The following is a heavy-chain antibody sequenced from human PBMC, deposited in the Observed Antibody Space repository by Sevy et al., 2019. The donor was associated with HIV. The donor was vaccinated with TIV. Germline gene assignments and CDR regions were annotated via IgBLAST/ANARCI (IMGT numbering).Heavy chain of an antibody. Sequence: VGSLRLSCAASGFTCSSYWMTWVRQAPGKGLEWVANIKQDGSAKYYVDSVKGRFTISRDNAKNSLYLQMNSLRAEDTAIYYCAAGYTSGYLTYWGQGTLVTVSS. CDR3: AAGYTSGYLTY. D-gene: IGHD6-19*01. CDR2: IKQDGSAK. CDR1: GFTCSSYW. J-gene: IGHJ4*02. V-gene: IGHV3-7*01.